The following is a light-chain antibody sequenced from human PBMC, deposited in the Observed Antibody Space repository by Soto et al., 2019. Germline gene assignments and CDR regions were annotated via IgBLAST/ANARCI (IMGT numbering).Light chain of an antibody. Sequence: EIVLTQSPATLSLSPGERATLSCRASQSVSSYLAWYQQKPGQAPRLLIYDASNRATGIPARFSGSGSGTDFTLTISSLVPEDFAVYYCQQRSNWPPWTFGQGTKV. J-gene: IGKJ1*01. V-gene: IGKV3-11*01. CDR1: QSVSSY. CDR2: DAS. CDR3: QQRSNWPPWT.